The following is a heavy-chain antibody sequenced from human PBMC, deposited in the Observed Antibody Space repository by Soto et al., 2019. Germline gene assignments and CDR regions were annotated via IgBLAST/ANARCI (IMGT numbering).Heavy chain of an antibody. CDR1: GFTFSSYS. Sequence: PGGSLRLSCAASGFTFSSYSMNWVRQAPGKGLEWVSSISSSSSYIYYADSVKGRFTISRDNAKNSLYLQMNSLRAEDTAVYYCARDPLTVVSTFDYWGQGTLVTVSS. J-gene: IGHJ4*02. CDR3: ARDPLTVVSTFDY. D-gene: IGHD2-15*01. CDR2: ISSSSSYI. V-gene: IGHV3-21*01.